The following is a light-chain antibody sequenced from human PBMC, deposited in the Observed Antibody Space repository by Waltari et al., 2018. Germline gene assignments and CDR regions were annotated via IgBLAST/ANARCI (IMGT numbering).Light chain of an antibody. V-gene: IGKV1-39*01. CDR2: GAS. J-gene: IGKJ5*01. CDR1: QTINTL. Sequence: DILITQSPSSLSASVGDCFTITCRASQTINTLLNWYQQKPGKAPRLLIYGASTLQSGVPSRFSGSGSGTDFTLTISSLQPEDFATYYCQQSSITPLTFGQGTRLEIK. CDR3: QQSSITPLT.